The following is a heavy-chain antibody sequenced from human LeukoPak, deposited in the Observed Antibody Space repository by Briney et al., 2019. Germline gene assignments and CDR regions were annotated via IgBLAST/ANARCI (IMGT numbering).Heavy chain of an antibody. D-gene: IGHD3-22*01. J-gene: IGHJ4*02. CDR3: ARGVDYYENSGTIDY. Sequence: GESLRLSCAASGFTFSSYAMHWVRQAPGKGLEWVAVISYDGSNKYYADSVKGRFTISRDNSKNTLYLQMNSLRAEDTAVYYCARGVDYYENSGTIDYWGQGTLVTVSS. CDR2: ISYDGSNK. CDR1: GFTFSSYA. V-gene: IGHV3-30*07.